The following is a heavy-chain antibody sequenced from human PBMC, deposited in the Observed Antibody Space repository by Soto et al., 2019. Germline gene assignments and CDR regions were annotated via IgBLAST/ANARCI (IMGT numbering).Heavy chain of an antibody. Sequence: LXLXCTVSGGSISDXSWSSIRQPPGNGRECIVYILYTGYTNYNPSLKSRITISIDTSRNQFSLRLSSVTAADTAVYYCARERGEWFGDLLPHGWFDPWSQGTLATVS. CDR2: ILYTGYT. CDR1: GGSISDXS. CDR3: ARERGEWFGDLLPHGWFDP. D-gene: IGHD3-10*01. V-gene: IGHV4-59*01. J-gene: IGHJ5*02.